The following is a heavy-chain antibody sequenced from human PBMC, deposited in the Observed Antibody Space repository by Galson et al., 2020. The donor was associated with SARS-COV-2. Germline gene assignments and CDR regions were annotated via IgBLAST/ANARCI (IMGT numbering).Heavy chain of an antibody. J-gene: IGHJ4*02. CDR2: ITTAGNIR. CDR3: ARGDGPGHFLIDY. V-gene: IGHV3-30-3*01. D-gene: IGHD2-8*01. Sequence: GGSLRLSCAASGFTFSGYSLHWIRQAPGKGLEWLCLITTAGNIRNYLGSVKGRFTISRDNSKNTLYLQMDALRTDDTAIYFCARGDGPGHFLIDYCGRGTQVTVSS. CDR1: GFTFSGYS.